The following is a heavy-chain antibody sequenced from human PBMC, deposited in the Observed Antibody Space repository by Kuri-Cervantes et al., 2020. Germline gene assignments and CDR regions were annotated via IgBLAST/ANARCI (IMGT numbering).Heavy chain of an antibody. CDR1: GFTFNDYA. D-gene: IGHD3-22*01. CDR2: ISWNSGSI. J-gene: IGHJ5*02. Sequence: SLKISCAASGFTFNDYAMHWVRQAPGKGLEWVSGISWNSGSIGYADSVKGRFTISRDNSKSSLYLQMNNLRAEDTALYYCAKEHPYYDYNNIKGWFDPWGQGTLVTVSS. CDR3: AKEHPYYDYNNIKGWFDP. V-gene: IGHV3-9*01.